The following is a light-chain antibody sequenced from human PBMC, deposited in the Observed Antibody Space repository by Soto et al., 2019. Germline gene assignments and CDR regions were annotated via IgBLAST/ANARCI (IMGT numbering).Light chain of an antibody. CDR1: QSVRNK. J-gene: IGKJ2*01. V-gene: IGKV3-15*01. CDR3: QKSSTMPFS. Sequence: IVMTQSPAALSVSPGEIATLTCRASQSVRNKVAWYQQRPGLAPRLRLYDASFRTTGIPARFSGSASGTDYTLTISRLHSEAFSTDYCQKSSTMPFSFGQGAKGEL. CDR2: DAS.